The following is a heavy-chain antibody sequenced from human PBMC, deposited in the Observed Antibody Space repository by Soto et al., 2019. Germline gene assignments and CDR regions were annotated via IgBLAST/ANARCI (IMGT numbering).Heavy chain of an antibody. CDR3: AREGSYSAYNFAHGIQLWSFDF. D-gene: IGHD5-12*01. CDR2: IFSSGST. J-gene: IGHJ4*02. V-gene: IGHV4-4*07. CDR1: GGSIDTFY. Sequence: SETLSLTCTVSGGSIDTFYWSWVRQPAGKGLEWIGRIFSSGSTSFNPSLESRVAMSVDTSKNHFSLNLSSVTAADMAVYYCAREGSYSAYNFAHGIQLWSFDFWGQGALVTVSS.